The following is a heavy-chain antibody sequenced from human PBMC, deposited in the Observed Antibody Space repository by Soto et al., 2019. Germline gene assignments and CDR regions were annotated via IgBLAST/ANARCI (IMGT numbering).Heavy chain of an antibody. CDR2: IIPIFGTA. J-gene: IGHJ3*02. Sequence: SVKVSCKASGGTFSSYAISWVRQAPGQGLEWMGGIIPIFGTANYAQKFQGRVTITADESTSTAYMELSSLRSEDTAVYYCARDHCSSTSCYRNAFDIWGQVKMVTVSS. CDR1: GGTFSSYA. D-gene: IGHD2-2*01. CDR3: ARDHCSSTSCYRNAFDI. V-gene: IGHV1-69*13.